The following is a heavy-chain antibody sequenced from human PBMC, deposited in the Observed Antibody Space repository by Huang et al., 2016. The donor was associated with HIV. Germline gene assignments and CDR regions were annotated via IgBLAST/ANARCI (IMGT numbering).Heavy chain of an antibody. D-gene: IGHD4-4*01. J-gene: IGHJ3*01. CDR2: SGSDSRDT. CDR1: GYDFGSYG. Sequence: QVQLVQSGGEVMQPGASVRVSCKASGYDFGSYGMSWVRLAPGQCLEWLGWSGSDSRDTISAQKFQGRVTMTTDTSTTTTYMELRSLRSDDTAMYYCARDPYYSNRWKRNDASFLWGQGTMITVSS. CDR3: ARDPYYSNRWKRNDASFL. V-gene: IGHV1-18*01.